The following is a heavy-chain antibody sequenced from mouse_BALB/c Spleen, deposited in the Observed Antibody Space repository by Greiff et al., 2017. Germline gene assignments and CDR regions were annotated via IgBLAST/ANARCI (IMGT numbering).Heavy chain of an antibody. CDR2: INPSTGYT. D-gene: IGHD1-1*02. V-gene: IGHV1-7*01. J-gene: IGHJ2*01. CDR1: GYTFTSYW. CDR3: ARGGGRFDY. Sequence: QVQLKESGAELAKPGASVKMSCKASGYTFTSYWMHWVKQRPGQGLEWIGYINPSTGYTEYNQKFKDKATLTADKSSSTAYMQLSSLTSEDSAVYYCARGGGRFDYWGQGTTLTVSS.